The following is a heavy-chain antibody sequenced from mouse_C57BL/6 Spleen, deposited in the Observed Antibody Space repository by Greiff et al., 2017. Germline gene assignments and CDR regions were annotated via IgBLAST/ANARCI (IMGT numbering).Heavy chain of an antibody. V-gene: IGHV5-4*01. CDR3: ARDGGYKRDRYFDV. Sequence: EVHLVESGGGLVNPGGSLKLSCAASGFTFSSYAMSWVRQTPEKRLEWVATISDGGSYTYYPDNVKGRFTISRDNAKNNLYLQMSHLKSEDTAMYYCARDGGYKRDRYFDVWGTGTTVTVSS. J-gene: IGHJ1*03. CDR1: GFTFSSYA. D-gene: IGHD1-3*01. CDR2: ISDGGSYT.